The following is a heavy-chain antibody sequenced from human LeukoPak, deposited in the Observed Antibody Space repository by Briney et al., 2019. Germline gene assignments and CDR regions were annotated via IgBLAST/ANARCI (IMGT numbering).Heavy chain of an antibody. V-gene: IGHV4-39*07. CDR3: ARGRRE. Sequence: SETLPLTCTVSGGSISSGSYYWSWIRQPPGKGLEWIGEINHSGSTNYNPSLKSRVTISVDTSKNQFSLKLSSVTAADTAVYYCARGRREWGQGTLVTVSS. CDR2: INHSGST. CDR1: GGSISSGSYY. J-gene: IGHJ4*02. D-gene: IGHD1-14*01.